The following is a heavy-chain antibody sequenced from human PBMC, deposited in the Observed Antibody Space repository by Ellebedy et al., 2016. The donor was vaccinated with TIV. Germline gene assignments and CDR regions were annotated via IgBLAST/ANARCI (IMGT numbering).Heavy chain of an antibody. CDR3: AKLGHRATPDDS. J-gene: IGHJ4*02. CDR2: IDLSDSDT. CDR1: AYSFINYW. D-gene: IGHD1-14*01. V-gene: IGHV5-51*01. Sequence: GESLKISCQGSAYSFINYWIVWVRQMPGRGLEWMGIIDLSDSDTRYSPSFQGQVTISADRSVTTAYLHFNSLKPSDTAVYYSAKLGHRATPDDSWGQGTLVTVSS.